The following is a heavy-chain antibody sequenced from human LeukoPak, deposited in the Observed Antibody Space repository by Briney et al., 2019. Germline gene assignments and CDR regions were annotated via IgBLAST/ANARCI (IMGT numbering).Heavy chain of an antibody. J-gene: IGHJ4*02. CDR3: ARGRGGNGFSHFDY. D-gene: IGHD4-23*01. V-gene: IGHV3-30-3*01. Sequence: GRSLRLSCAASGFTFSGFGMHWARQAPGKGLEWVTFILNDGSTRYYADSVKGRFTISRDNSKNTLFLQMDSLRPEDTGVYFCARGRGGNGFSHFDYWGQGTLVTVSS. CDR1: GFTFSGFG. CDR2: ILNDGSTR.